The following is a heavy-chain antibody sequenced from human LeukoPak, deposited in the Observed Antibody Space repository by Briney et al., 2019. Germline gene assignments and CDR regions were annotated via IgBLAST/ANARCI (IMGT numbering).Heavy chain of an antibody. J-gene: IGHJ5*02. CDR2: INTDGSST. CDR3: ARESTIFGVVILYNWFDP. CDR1: GFTFSSYW. V-gene: IGHV3-74*01. Sequence: PGGSLRLSCAASGFTFSSYWMHWVRQAPGKGLVWVSRINTDGSSTSYADSVKGRFTISRDNAKNTLYLQMNSLRAEDTAVYYCARESTIFGVVILYNWFDPWGQGTLVTVSS. D-gene: IGHD3-3*01.